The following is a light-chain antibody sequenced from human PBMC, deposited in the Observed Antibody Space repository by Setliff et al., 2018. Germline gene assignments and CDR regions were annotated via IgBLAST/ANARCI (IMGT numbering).Light chain of an antibody. CDR3: AAWDDSLNGYV. Sequence: QSVLTQPPSASGTPGQRLTISCSGGNSNIGTTPLNWYHHLPGTAPKLLIYRNNQRPPGVPDRFSATKSGTSASLAISGLQAEDEAEYFCAAWDDSLNGYVFGTGTKVTVL. CDR1: NSNIGTTP. J-gene: IGLJ1*01. V-gene: IGLV1-44*01. CDR2: RNN.